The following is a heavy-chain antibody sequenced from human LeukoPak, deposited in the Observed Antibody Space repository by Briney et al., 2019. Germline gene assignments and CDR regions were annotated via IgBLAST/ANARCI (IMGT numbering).Heavy chain of an antibody. Sequence: QAGRSLRLSCAASGFTFSSYGMHWVRQAPGKGLEWVAVIWYDGSNKYYADSVKGRFTISRDNSKNTLYLQMNSLRAEGTAVYYCARDFDSNYYFDYWGQGTLVTVSS. V-gene: IGHV3-33*01. CDR2: IWYDGSNK. J-gene: IGHJ4*02. D-gene: IGHD4-11*01. CDR3: ARDFDSNYYFDY. CDR1: GFTFSSYG.